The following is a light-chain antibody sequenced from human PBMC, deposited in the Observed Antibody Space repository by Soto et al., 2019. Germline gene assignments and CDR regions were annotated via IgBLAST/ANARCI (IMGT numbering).Light chain of an antibody. Sequence: QSALTQPASVSGSPGQSITFSCTGSNSDVGGSVYVSWYQQHPGKAPKLMIYEVNNRPSGVSNRFSGSKSGNTASLTISGLQAEDEADYYCSSFTGTSSHYVFGSGTKVTDL. CDR1: NSDVGGSVY. CDR3: SSFTGTSSHYV. J-gene: IGLJ1*01. V-gene: IGLV2-14*01. CDR2: EVN.